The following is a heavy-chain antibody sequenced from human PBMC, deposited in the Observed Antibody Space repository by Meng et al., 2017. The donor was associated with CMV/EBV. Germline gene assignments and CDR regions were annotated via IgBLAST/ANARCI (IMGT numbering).Heavy chain of an antibody. CDR2: ISSSGSTI. J-gene: IGHJ2*01. D-gene: IGHD1-26*01. CDR1: VFTFSDSY. Sequence: AASVFTFSDSYMSWIRQAPGKGLEWVSYISSSGSTIYYADSVKGRFTISRDNAKNSLYLQMNSLRAEDTAVYYCARVDSGSYSFDLWGRGTLVTVSS. V-gene: IGHV3-11*01. CDR3: ARVDSGSYSFDL.